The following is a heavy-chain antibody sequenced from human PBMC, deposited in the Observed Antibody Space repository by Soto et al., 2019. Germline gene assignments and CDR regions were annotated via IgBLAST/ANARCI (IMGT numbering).Heavy chain of an antibody. CDR1: GGTFSGHA. J-gene: IGHJ4*02. Sequence: QVQLVQSGAEVKKPGSSVKVSCEASGGTFSGHAISWVRQAPGQGPEWMGGLIPLFGTTQHAQNFQDRLTITADKSTSTAYMELTSLRFKDTAIYYCARGPNWGYRFDSWGQGTLVTVSS. CDR3: ARGPNWGYRFDS. V-gene: IGHV1-69*06. D-gene: IGHD7-27*01. CDR2: LIPLFGTT.